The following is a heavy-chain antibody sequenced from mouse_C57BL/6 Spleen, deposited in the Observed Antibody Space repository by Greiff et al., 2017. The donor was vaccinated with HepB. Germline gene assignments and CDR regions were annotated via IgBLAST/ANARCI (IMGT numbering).Heavy chain of an antibody. D-gene: IGHD1-1*01. V-gene: IGHV3-6*01. CDR3: ARNYYGSRTGNFAY. CDR1: GYSITSGYY. CDR2: ISYDGSN. Sequence: EVQLVESGPGLVKPSQSLSLTCSVTGYSITSGYYWNWIRQFPGNKLEWMGYISYDGSNNYNPSLKNRISITRDTSKNQFFLKLNSVTTEDTATYYCARNYYGSRTGNFAYWGQGTLVTVSA. J-gene: IGHJ3*01.